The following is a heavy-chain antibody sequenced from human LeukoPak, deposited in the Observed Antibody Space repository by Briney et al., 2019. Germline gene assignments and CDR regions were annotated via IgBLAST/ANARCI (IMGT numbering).Heavy chain of an antibody. CDR2: FDPEDGET. D-gene: IGHD3-9*01. CDR3: ATIVIYDILTGYYNKAFDI. J-gene: IGHJ3*02. Sequence: ASVKVSCKVSGYTLTELSMHWVRQAPGKGLAWMGGFDPEDGETIYAQKFQGRVTMTEDTSTDTAYMELSSLRSEDTAVYYCATIVIYDILTGYYNKAFDIWGQGTMVTVSS. CDR1: GYTLTELS. V-gene: IGHV1-24*01.